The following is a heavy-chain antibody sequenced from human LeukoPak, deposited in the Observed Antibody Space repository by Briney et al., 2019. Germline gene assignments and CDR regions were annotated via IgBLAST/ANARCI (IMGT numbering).Heavy chain of an antibody. Sequence: ASVIFSCKASGYTFTGYYMHWVRQAPGQGLEWMGWINPNSGGTNYAQKFQGRVTMTRDTSISTAYMELSRLRSDDTAVYYCARDQLRLDEDYGDYVYYFDYWGQGTLVTVSS. J-gene: IGHJ4*02. D-gene: IGHD4-17*01. V-gene: IGHV1-2*02. CDR1: GYTFTGYY. CDR2: INPNSGGT. CDR3: ARDQLRLDEDYGDYVYYFDY.